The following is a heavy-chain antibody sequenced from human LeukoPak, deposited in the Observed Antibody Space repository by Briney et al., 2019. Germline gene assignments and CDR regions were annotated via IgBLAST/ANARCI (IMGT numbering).Heavy chain of an antibody. CDR3: ARDLEHIVVVTPDAFDI. CDR1: GYTFTNYY. J-gene: IGHJ3*02. CDR2: INPSGGST. V-gene: IGHV1-46*01. Sequence: GASVKVSCKASGYTFTNYYMHWVRQAPGQGLEWMGIINPSGGSTSYAQRFQGRVTMTRDTSTSTVYMELSSLRSEDTAVYYCARDLEHIVVVTPDAFDIWGQGTMVTVSS. D-gene: IGHD2-21*02.